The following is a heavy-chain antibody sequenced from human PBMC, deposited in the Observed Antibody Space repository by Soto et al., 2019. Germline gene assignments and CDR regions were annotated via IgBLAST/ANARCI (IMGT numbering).Heavy chain of an antibody. CDR2: IHNDGSRT. CDR3: ARGDRGAFDL. Sequence: EVQLVESGGGLVQPGESLRLSCAASGFTFSYYWMHWVRQTPGKGLLWVSHIHNDGSRTTYADSVKGRFTISRDNARNTVYLQMNSLRDDDTAGCDCARGDRGAFDLWGQGTAVTVSS. D-gene: IGHD1-26*01. V-gene: IGHV3-74*03. CDR1: GFTFSYYW. J-gene: IGHJ3*01.